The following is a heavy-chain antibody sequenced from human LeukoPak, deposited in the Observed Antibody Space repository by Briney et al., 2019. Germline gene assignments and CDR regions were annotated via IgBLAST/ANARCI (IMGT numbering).Heavy chain of an antibody. Sequence: GGSLRLSCAASGFTFSSYAMSWFRQAPGKGLEWASAISGSGGSTYYADSVKGRFTISRDNSKNTLYLQMNSLRAEDTAVYYCAKAYPLYYYDSSGYYYTTFDYWGQGTLVTVSS. CDR3: AKAYPLYYYDSSGYYYTTFDY. J-gene: IGHJ4*02. CDR2: ISGSGGST. CDR1: GFTFSSYA. V-gene: IGHV3-23*01. D-gene: IGHD3-22*01.